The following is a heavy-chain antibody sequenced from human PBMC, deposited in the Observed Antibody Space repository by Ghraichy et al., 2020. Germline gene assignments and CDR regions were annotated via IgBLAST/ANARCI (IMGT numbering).Heavy chain of an antibody. J-gene: IGHJ4*02. CDR3: ARGRDGDTCWGLGQIDS. V-gene: IGHV4-59*01. CDR2: VSYTGGT. D-gene: IGHD5-24*01. CDR1: GDSIRNYY. Sequence: SETLSLTCTVSGDSIRNYYWNWIRQPPGKGLEWIGYVSYTGGTSYNPSLRGRVTISEDKSKSHFSLELSSVTAGDTAVYFCARGRDGDTCWGLGQIDSWGQGTLVGVSS.